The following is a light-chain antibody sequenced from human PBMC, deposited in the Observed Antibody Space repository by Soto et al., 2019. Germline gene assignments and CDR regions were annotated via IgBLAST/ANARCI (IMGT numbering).Light chain of an antibody. Sequence: QSALAQPPSASGSPGQSVTISCTGSGSDIGAYNFVSWYQQHPGKAPKLMIFGVTERPSGISNRFSGSKSGNTASLTISGLQPEDEGDYYCCSKTSTNTLVFGGGTKLTVL. J-gene: IGLJ3*02. CDR3: CSKTSTNTLV. V-gene: IGLV2-14*03. CDR2: GVT. CDR1: GSDIGAYNF.